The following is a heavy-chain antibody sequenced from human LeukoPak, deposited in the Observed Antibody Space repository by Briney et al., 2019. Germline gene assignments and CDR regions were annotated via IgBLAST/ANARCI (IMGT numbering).Heavy chain of an antibody. J-gene: IGHJ6*02. Sequence: ASVKVSCKVSGYTLTELSMHWVRQAPGKGLEWMGGFDPEDGETIYAQKFQGRVTMTEDTSTDTAYMELSSLRSEDTAVYYCATSGAYSSGWDPAANYYYGMDVWGQGTTVTVSS. CDR3: ATSGAYSSGWDPAANYYYGMDV. V-gene: IGHV1-24*01. CDR2: FDPEDGET. D-gene: IGHD6-19*01. CDR1: GYTLTELS.